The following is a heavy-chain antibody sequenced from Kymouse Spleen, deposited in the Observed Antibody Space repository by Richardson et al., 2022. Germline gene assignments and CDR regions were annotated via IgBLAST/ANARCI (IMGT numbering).Heavy chain of an antibody. Sequence: QVQLVESGGGVVQPGRSLRLSCAASGFTFSSYGMHWVRQAPGKGLEWVAVIWYDGSNKYYADSVKGRFTISRDNSKNTLYLQMNSLRAEDTAVYYCARDPPHYYGSGSYVLYGMDVWGQGTTVTVSS. CDR3: ARDPPHYYGSGSYVLYGMDV. J-gene: IGHJ6*02. D-gene: IGHD3-10*01. V-gene: IGHV3-33*01. CDR1: GFTFSSYG. CDR2: IWYDGSNK.